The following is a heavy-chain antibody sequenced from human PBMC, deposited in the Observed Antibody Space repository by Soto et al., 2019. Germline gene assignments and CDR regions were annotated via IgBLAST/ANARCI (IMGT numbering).Heavy chain of an antibody. Sequence: QAQLVESGGGLVQPGTSLRLSCAVSGFSFRTYGFHWVRQPPGKGLEWVAVISPKGHSDSVEGRFTISRDNSKDTLYLQMNNLRAEDTALYYCARDDAFGNENAFDLWGRGTMVTVSS. CDR1: GFSFRTYG. CDR2: ISPK. CDR3: ARDDAFGNENAFDL. J-gene: IGHJ3*01. D-gene: IGHD1-1*01. V-gene: IGHV3-33*01.